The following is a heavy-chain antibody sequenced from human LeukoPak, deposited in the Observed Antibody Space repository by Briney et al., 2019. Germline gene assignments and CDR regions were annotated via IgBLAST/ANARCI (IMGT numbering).Heavy chain of an antibody. J-gene: IGHJ3*02. CDR1: GGSFSGYY. V-gene: IGHV4-34*01. Sequence: SETLSLTCAVYGGSFSGYYWSWIRQPPGKGLEWIGEINHSGSTNYNPSLKSRVTISVDTSKNQFSLKLSSVTAADTAVYYCARVPYCSSTSCYLDIWGQGTMVTVSS. D-gene: IGHD2-2*01. CDR3: ARVPYCSSTSCYLDI. CDR2: INHSGST.